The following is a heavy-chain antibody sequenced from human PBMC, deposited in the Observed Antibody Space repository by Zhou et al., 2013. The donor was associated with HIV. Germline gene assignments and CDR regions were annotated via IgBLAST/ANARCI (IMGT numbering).Heavy chain of an antibody. V-gene: IGHV1-69*05. CDR3: ATRGGNYYDSGGEDYFDY. Sequence: QVQLVQSGAEVKKPGSSVKVSCKASGGTFNNYAFSWVRQAPGQRLEWMGGIIPIFGTTNYAQNFQGRVTITTDEGTSTAYMELRSLRSEDTAVYYCATRGGNYYDSGGEDYFDYWGLGNPGHRLL. J-gene: IGHJ4*02. D-gene: IGHD3-22*01. CDR2: IIPIFGTT. CDR1: GGTFNNYA.